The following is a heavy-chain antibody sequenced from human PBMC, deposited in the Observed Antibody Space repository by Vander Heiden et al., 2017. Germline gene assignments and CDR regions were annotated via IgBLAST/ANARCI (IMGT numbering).Heavy chain of an antibody. D-gene: IGHD6-19*01. V-gene: IGHV4-39*01. J-gene: IGHJ4*02. CDR2: VYYSGST. CDR1: GGSISSSSYY. Sequence: QLQLQESGPGLVKPSETLSLTCTVSGGSISSSSYYWGWIRQPPGKGLEWIGSVYYSGSTYYNPSLKSRVTISVDTSKNQFSLKLSSVTAADTAVYYCASLSIQWLVPDYWGQGTLVTVSS. CDR3: ASLSIQWLVPDY.